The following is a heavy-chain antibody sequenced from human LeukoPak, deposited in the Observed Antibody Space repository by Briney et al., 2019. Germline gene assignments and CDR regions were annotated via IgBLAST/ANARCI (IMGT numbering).Heavy chain of an antibody. CDR1: GGSFSGYY. V-gene: IGHV4-34*01. J-gene: IGHJ4*02. CDR3: ARQGSSGWYPDY. Sequence: SETLSXTCAVYGGSFSGYYWSWIRQPPGEGLEWIGEINHSGSTNYNPSLKSRVTISVDTSKNHFSLTRSSVTAADTAVYYCARQGSSGWYPDYWGQGTLVTVSS. D-gene: IGHD6-19*01. CDR2: INHSGST.